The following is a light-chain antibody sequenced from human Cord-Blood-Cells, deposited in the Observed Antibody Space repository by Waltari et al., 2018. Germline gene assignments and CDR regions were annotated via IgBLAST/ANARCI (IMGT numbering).Light chain of an antibody. J-gene: IGLJ1*01. V-gene: IGLV2-23*02. CDR1: SSDVGSYNL. Sequence: QSALPQPPSVSGSPAQSITSSCTGTSSDVGSYNLVSWYQQHPGKAPKLMIYEVSKRPSGVSNRFSGSKSGNTASLTISGLQAEDEADYYCCSYAGSSTFVFGTGTKVTVL. CDR2: EVS. CDR3: CSYAGSSTFV.